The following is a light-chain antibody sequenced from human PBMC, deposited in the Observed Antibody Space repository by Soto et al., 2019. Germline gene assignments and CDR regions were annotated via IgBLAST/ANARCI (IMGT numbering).Light chain of an antibody. J-gene: IGLJ2*01. Sequence: QSALTQPASVSGSPGQSITISCTGTSSDVGSFNLVSWYQKHPGKTPKLMIYEGTKRPSGVSNRFSGSKSGNTASLTISGLQAEDEADYYCSSYARNRDILFGGGTKVTVL. CDR3: SSYARNRDIL. CDR1: SSDVGSFNL. V-gene: IGLV2-23*01. CDR2: EGT.